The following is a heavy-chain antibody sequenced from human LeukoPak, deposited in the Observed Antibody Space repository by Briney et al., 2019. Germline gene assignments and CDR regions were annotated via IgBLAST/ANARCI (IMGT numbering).Heavy chain of an antibody. CDR3: ARVRGAYYDGSGYYHPGSSHDAFDI. D-gene: IGHD3-22*01. V-gene: IGHV1-46*01. Sequence: GASVKVSCKASGYTFTSYYMHWVRQAPGQGLEWMGIINPSGGSTSYAQKFQGRVTMTRDTSTSTVYMELSSLRSEDTAVYYCARVRGAYYDGSGYYHPGSSHDAFDIWGQGTMVTVSS. J-gene: IGHJ3*02. CDR1: GYTFTSYY. CDR2: INPSGGST.